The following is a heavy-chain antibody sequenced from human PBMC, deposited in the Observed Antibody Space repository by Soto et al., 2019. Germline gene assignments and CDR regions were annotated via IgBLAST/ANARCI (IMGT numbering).Heavy chain of an antibody. CDR2: IIPIFGTA. J-gene: IGHJ6*02. Sequence: QVQLVQSGAEVKKPGSSVKVSCKASGGTFSSYAISWVRQAPGQGLEWMGGIIPIFGTANYAQKFQGRVTITADESTSTGYMELSSLRSEDTAVYYCARGGVVAADYYYYYGMDVWGQGTTVTVSS. CDR1: GGTFSSYA. CDR3: ARGGVVAADYYYYYGMDV. V-gene: IGHV1-69*01. D-gene: IGHD2-15*01.